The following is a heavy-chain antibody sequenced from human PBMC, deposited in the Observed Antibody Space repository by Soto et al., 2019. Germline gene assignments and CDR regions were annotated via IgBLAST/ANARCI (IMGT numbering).Heavy chain of an antibody. V-gene: IGHV4-59*01. D-gene: IGHD5-12*01. Sequence: PSETLSLTCTVSGGSISSYYWSWIRQLPGKGLEWIGYIYYSGSTNYNPSLKSRVTISVDTSKNQFFLKLSSVTAADTAVYYCVRHAQWIIRAYRGQGSLVTVSS. J-gene: IGHJ4*02. CDR2: IYYSGST. CDR1: GGSISSYY. CDR3: VRHAQWIIRAY.